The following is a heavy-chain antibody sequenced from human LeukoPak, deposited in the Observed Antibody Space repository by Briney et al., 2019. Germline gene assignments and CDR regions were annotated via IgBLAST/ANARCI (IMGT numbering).Heavy chain of an antibody. V-gene: IGHV3-30*02. CDR3: AREGAYYDSSGYYYYYYYMDV. Sequence: PGGSLRLSCAASGFTFSSYGMHWVRQAPGKGLEWVAFIRYDGSNKYYADSVKGRFTISRDNAKNTLYLQMNSLRAEDTAVYYCAREGAYYDSSGYYYYYYYMDVWGKGTTVTVSS. D-gene: IGHD3-22*01. CDR1: GFTFSSYG. J-gene: IGHJ6*03. CDR2: IRYDGSNK.